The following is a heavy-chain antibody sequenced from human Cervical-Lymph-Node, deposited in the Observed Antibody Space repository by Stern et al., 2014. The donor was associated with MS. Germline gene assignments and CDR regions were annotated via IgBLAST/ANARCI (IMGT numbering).Heavy chain of an antibody. CDR2: IYYSGTT. Sequence: QLQLQESGPGLVKPSETLFLTCTVSNGSISSSSYYWGWIRQPPGRGLEWIGSIYYSGTTYYNPSLKSRVTISVDTSKNQFSLKLNSVTAADTAVYFCARIYEVINYFDYWGRGTLVTVSS. J-gene: IGHJ4*02. CDR3: ARIYEVINYFDY. V-gene: IGHV4-39*01. D-gene: IGHD2-21*01. CDR1: NGSISSSSYY.